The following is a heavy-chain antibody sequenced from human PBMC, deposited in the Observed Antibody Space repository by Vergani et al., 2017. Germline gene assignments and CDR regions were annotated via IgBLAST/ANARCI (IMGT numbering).Heavy chain of an antibody. CDR2: IYYSGST. CDR1: GGSISSSSYY. V-gene: IGHV4-39*01. Sequence: QVQLQESGPGLVKPSETLSLTCTVSGGSISSSSYYWGWIRQPPGKGLEWIGSIYYSGSTYYNPSLKSRVTISVDTSKNQFSLKLSAVTAADTAVYYCARQGGHYYDSTEKGWFDPWGQGTLVTVSS. CDR3: ARQGGHYYDSTEKGWFDP. J-gene: IGHJ5*02. D-gene: IGHD3-22*01.